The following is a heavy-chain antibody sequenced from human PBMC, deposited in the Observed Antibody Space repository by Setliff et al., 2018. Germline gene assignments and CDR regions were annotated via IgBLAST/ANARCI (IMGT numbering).Heavy chain of an antibody. Sequence: KPSETLSLTCTVSGGSISSHYWSWIRQPPGKGLEWIGSIYYSGSTNYNPSLKSRVTISVDTSKNQFSLKLSSVTAADTAVYYCASISGYETLDYWGQGTLVTVSS. CDR2: IYYSGST. CDR3: ASISGYETLDY. D-gene: IGHD5-12*01. V-gene: IGHV4-59*11. CDR1: GGSISSHY. J-gene: IGHJ4*02.